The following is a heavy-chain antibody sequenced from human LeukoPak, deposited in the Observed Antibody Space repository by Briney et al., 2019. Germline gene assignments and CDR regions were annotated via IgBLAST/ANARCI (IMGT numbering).Heavy chain of an antibody. Sequence: PSETLSLACVVSGGSISDSFDHYWSWVRQPPGKGFEWIAEVHHTGRTIYSPSLAGRVTISPGTSKNQISLQLTPVTAADTAVYYCARGSDYTWGGWGQGTLVTVSS. CDR2: VHHTGRT. D-gene: IGHD3-10*01. J-gene: IGHJ4*01. CDR1: GGSISDSFDHY. V-gene: IGHV4-4*02. CDR3: ARGSDYTWGG.